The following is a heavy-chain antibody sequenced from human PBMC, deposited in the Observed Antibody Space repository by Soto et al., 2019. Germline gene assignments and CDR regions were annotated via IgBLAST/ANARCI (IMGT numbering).Heavy chain of an antibody. V-gene: IGHV1-2*02. Sequence: ASVKVSCKASGYTFTGYYMHWVRQAPGQGLEWMGWINPNSGGTNYAQKFQGRVTMTRDTSISTAYMELSRLRSDDTAVYYCARGDQLRYLDWLPYKFRYWDQGPLMTVSS. CDR1: GYTFTGYY. CDR3: ARGDQLRYLDWLPYKFRY. D-gene: IGHD3-9*01. CDR2: INPNSGGT. J-gene: IGHJ4*02.